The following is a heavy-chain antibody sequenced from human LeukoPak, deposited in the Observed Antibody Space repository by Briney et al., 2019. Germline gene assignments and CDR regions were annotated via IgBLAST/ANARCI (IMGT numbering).Heavy chain of an antibody. CDR1: GGSMSSNY. V-gene: IGHV4-59*01. D-gene: IGHD5-12*01. CDR3: AREDRNGNSGYAIGD. J-gene: IGHJ4*02. Sequence: SETLSLTCTVSGGSMSSNYWSWIRQPPGKGLEWIGYIHYSGSTIYSPSLKSRVTISVNTSKKLFSLRLNSVTAADTGVYSCAREDRNGNSGYAIGDWGQGILVTVSS. CDR2: IHYSGST.